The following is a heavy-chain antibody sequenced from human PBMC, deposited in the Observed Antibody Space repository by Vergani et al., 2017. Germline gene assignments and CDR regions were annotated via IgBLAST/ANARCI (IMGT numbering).Heavy chain of an antibody. CDR1: GFTFSSYD. V-gene: IGHV3-13*01. D-gene: IGHD3-3*01. J-gene: IGHJ5*02. Sequence: VQLVESGGGLVKPGGSLRLSCAASGFTFSSYDMHWVRQATGKGLEWVSAIGTAGDTYYPGSVKGRFTISRENAKNSLYLQMNSLRAGDTAVYYCARGHYDFWSGYYSSAHTDNWFDPWGQGTLVTVSS. CDR2: IGTAGDT. CDR3: ARGHYDFWSGYYSSAHTDNWFDP.